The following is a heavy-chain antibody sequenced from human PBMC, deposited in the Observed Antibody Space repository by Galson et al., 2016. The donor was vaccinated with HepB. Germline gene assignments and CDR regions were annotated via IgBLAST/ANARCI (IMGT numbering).Heavy chain of an antibody. V-gene: IGHV3-23*01. D-gene: IGHD3-3*01. J-gene: IGHJ3*02. CDR2: LNGSGRKT. Sequence: SLRLSCAASGFTFTSYALSWVRQAPGRGLEWVSTLNGSGRKTYYADSVKGRFTISRDNSKNTLFLQMNCLRVEDTAVYYCAKSFVKKDFWSYYLADAFDIRGQGTTVTVS. CDR3: AKSFVKKDFWSYYLADAFDI. CDR1: GFTFTSYA.